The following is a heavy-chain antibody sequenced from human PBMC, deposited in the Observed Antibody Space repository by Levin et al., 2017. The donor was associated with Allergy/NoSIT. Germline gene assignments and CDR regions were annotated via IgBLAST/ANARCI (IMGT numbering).Heavy chain of an antibody. D-gene: IGHD2-15*01. J-gene: IGHJ6*02. CDR2: ISSSGGGT. CDR1: GFIFRNSA. V-gene: IGHV3-23*01. Sequence: LSLTCAASGFIFRNSAMSWGRPAPGKGLEWVSAISSSGGGTYYADSVKGRFTISRDKSRNTLYLQMNSLRVEDTAVYYCAKHTGGDISNYGMDVWGQGTTVTVSS. CDR3: AKHTGGDISNYGMDV.